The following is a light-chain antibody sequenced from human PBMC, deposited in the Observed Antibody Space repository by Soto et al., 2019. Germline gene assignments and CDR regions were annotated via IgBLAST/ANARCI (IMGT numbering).Light chain of an antibody. V-gene: IGLV2-14*01. CDR2: EVR. CDR1: MRDVGAYNL. CDR3: SAYSARSTVV. Sequence: QSALTQPASVSGSAGQSITISCSGTMRDVGAYNLVSWYQQHPGTAPKLIIYEVRNRPSGISSRFSGSRSGNTASLTISGLQSEGEGDYYFSAYSARSTVVFGGGTKLTVL. J-gene: IGLJ3*02.